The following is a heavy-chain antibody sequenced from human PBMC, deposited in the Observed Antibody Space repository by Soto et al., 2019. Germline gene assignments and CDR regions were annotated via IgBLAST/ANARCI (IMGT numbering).Heavy chain of an antibody. CDR3: ARSRRYGSGSYDFGY. J-gene: IGHJ4*02. CDR1: GFTFSSYA. V-gene: IGHV3-23*01. D-gene: IGHD3-10*01. Sequence: GALRLSCAASGFTFSSYAMSWVRQAPGKGLEWVSAISGSGGSTYYADSVKGRFTISRDNSKNTLYLQMNSLRAEDTAVYYCARSRRYGSGSYDFGYWGQGTLVTVSS. CDR2: ISGSGGST.